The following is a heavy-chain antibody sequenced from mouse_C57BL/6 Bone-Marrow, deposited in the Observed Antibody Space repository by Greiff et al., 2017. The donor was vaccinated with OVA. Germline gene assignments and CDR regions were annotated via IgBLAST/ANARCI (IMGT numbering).Heavy chain of an antibody. CDR1: GFTFSSYA. Sequence: EVMLVESGGGLVKPGGSLKLSCAASGFTFSSYAMSWVRQTPEKRLEWVATISDGGSYTYYPDNVKGRFTISRDNAKNNLYLQMSHLKSEDTAMYYCARDGYYGSRAMDYWGQGTSVTVSS. CDR3: ARDGYYGSRAMDY. CDR2: ISDGGSYT. D-gene: IGHD1-1*01. V-gene: IGHV5-4*01. J-gene: IGHJ4*01.